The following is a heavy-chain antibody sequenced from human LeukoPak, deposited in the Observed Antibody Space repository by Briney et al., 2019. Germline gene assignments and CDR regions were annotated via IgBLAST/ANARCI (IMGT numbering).Heavy chain of an antibody. Sequence: ASVKVSCKASGYTFTGYYMHWVRQAPGQGLEWMGWINPNSGGTNYAQKFQGRVTMTRVTSISTAYMELSRLRSDDTAVYYCARWGVVVTALGYWGQGTLVTVSS. CDR1: GYTFTGYY. V-gene: IGHV1-2*02. J-gene: IGHJ4*02. CDR3: ARWGVVVTALGY. D-gene: IGHD2-21*02. CDR2: INPNSGGT.